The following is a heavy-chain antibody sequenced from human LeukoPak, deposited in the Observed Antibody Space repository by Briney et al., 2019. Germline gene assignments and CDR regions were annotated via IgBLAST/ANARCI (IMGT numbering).Heavy chain of an antibody. CDR2: IYSGGST. V-gene: IGHV3-53*01. Sequence: GGSLRLSCAASGFTVSSNYMSWVRQAPGKGLEWVSVIYSGGSTYYADSVKGRFTISRDNSKNTLYLQMNSLRAEDTAVYYCARDWGYYDSSGYSGPFDIWGQGTMVTVSS. CDR1: GFTVSSNY. CDR3: ARDWGYYDSSGYSGPFDI. J-gene: IGHJ3*02. D-gene: IGHD3-22*01.